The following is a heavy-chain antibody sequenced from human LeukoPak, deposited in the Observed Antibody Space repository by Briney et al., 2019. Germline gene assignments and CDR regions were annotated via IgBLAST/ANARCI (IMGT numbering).Heavy chain of an antibody. CDR3: ARERYYYDSSGAFDY. Sequence: ASVKVSCKATGGTFSSYAISWVRQAPGQGLEWMGWINPNSGGTNYAQKFQGRVTMTRDTSISTAYMELSRLRSDDTAVYYCARERYYYDSSGAFDYWGQGTLVTVSS. D-gene: IGHD3-22*01. J-gene: IGHJ4*02. CDR1: GGTFSSYA. CDR2: INPNSGGT. V-gene: IGHV1-2*02.